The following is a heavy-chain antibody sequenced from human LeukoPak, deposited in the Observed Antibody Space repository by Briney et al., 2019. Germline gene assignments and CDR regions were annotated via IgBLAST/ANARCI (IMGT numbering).Heavy chain of an antibody. Sequence: PGRSLRLSCTASGFTFGDYGMSWFRQAPGKGLEWVGLIRSKAYGGTTEYAASVKGRFTISRDDSKSIAYVQMNSLKTEDTAVYYYTRQVLRFLEGLYDYWGQGTLVTVSS. CDR1: GFTFGDYG. CDR3: TRQVLRFLEGLYDY. CDR2: IRSKAYGGTT. V-gene: IGHV3-49*03. D-gene: IGHD3-3*01. J-gene: IGHJ4*02.